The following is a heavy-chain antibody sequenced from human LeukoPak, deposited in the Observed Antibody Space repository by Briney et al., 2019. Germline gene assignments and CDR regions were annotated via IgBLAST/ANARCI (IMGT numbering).Heavy chain of an antibody. J-gene: IGHJ4*02. V-gene: IGHV3-7*01. CDR1: GFPFNNYL. CDR2: VKQDGSEK. D-gene: IGHD7-27*01. CDR3: ARTQLGIDS. Sequence: GGSLRLSCGASGFPFNNYLVTCLRHAPEEGLEMVAKVKQDGSEKYYVVSVKCRNTISRDNANISPYLQSISLRPEDTAVYYCARTQLGIDSWGQGTLVTVSS.